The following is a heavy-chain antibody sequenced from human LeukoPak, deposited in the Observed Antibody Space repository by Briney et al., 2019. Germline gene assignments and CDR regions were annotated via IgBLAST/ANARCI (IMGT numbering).Heavy chain of an antibody. V-gene: IGHV4-30-4*01. CDR3: ARAPRIVGATPFDP. CDR1: GGSISSGDYY. J-gene: IGHJ5*02. CDR2: IYYSGST. Sequence: SETLSLTCTVSGGSISSGDYYWSWIRQPPGKGLEWIGYIYYSGSTYYNPSLKSRVTISVDTSKNQFSLKLSSVTAADTAVYYCARAPRIVGATPFDPWGQGTLVTVSS. D-gene: IGHD1-26*01.